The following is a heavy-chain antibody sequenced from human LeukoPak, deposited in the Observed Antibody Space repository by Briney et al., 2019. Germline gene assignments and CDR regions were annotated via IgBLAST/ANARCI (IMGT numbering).Heavy chain of an antibody. D-gene: IGHD1-7*01. V-gene: IGHV1-18*01. CDR1: GYTFTSYG. CDR3: ARVETRVVTGTTFPPDY. J-gene: IGHJ4*02. Sequence: GASVKVSCKASGYTFTSYGISWVRQAPGQGLEWMGWISAYNGNTNYAQKLQGRVTMTTDTSTSTAYMELRSLRSDDTAVYYCARVETRVVTGTTFPPDYWGQGTLVTVSS. CDR2: ISAYNGNT.